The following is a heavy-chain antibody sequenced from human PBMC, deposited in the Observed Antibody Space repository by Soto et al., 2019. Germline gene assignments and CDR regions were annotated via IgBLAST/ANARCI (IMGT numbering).Heavy chain of an antibody. CDR2: ISYDGSNK. V-gene: IGHV3-30*18. J-gene: IGHJ6*02. CDR3: AKGLRGYCSGGSCYLYYYYGMDV. D-gene: IGHD2-15*01. Sequence: QVQLVESGGGVVQPGESLRLSCVGSGFTFSSHGMHWVRQAPGKGLEWVAVISYDGSNKYYADSVKGRFTISRDNSKNTLYLQMNSLRAEDTAVYYCAKGLRGYCSGGSCYLYYYYGMDVWGQGTTVTVSS. CDR1: GFTFSSHG.